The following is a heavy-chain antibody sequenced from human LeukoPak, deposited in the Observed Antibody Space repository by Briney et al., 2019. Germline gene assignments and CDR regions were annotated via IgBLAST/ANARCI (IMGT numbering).Heavy chain of an antibody. Sequence: PSETLSLTCTVSGGSINNGDYCWGWIRQSPGKGLEWIGYNYYTGSTNYNPSLKSRVTISVDKSKNQFSLKLSSVTAADTAVYYCARVGSSSPYYFDYWGQGTLVTVSS. CDR1: GGSINNGDYC. J-gene: IGHJ4*02. CDR2: NYYTGST. V-gene: IGHV4-61*05. D-gene: IGHD6-13*01. CDR3: ARVGSSSPYYFDY.